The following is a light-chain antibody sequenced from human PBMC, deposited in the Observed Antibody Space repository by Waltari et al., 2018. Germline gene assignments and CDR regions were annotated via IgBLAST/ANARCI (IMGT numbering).Light chain of an antibody. V-gene: IGLV2-11*01. CDR2: DVS. CDR3: CSYAGSYTFDVV. Sequence: QPPLTQPRSVSGSPGQSVTIACTRTSRYLRGHNHVSRYQQHPGKAPKLMIYDVSKRPSGVPDRFSGSKSGNTASLTISGLQAEDEADYYCCSYAGSYTFDVVFGGGTQLTVL. J-gene: IGLJ2*01. CDR1: SRYLRGHNH.